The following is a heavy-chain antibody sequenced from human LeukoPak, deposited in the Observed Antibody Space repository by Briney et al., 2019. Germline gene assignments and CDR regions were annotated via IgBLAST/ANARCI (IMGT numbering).Heavy chain of an antibody. Sequence: SETLSLTCTVSGGSISSSSYYWGWIRQPPGKGLEWIGRIYTSGSTNYNPSLKSRVTMSVDTSKNQFSLKLSSVTAADTAVYYCARDCSSTSCFDYWGQGTLVTVSS. CDR2: IYTSGST. D-gene: IGHD2-2*01. CDR3: ARDCSSTSCFDY. CDR1: GGSISSSSYY. J-gene: IGHJ4*02. V-gene: IGHV4-39*07.